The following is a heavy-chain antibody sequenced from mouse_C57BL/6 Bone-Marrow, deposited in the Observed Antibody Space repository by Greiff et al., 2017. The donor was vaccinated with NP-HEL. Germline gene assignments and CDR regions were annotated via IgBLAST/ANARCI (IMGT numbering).Heavy chain of an antibody. D-gene: IGHD2-5*01. V-gene: IGHV1-55*01. J-gene: IGHJ3*01. Sequence: QVHVKQPGAELVKPGASVKMSCKASGYTFTSYWITWVKQRPGQGLEWIGDIYPGSGSTNYNEKFKSKATLTVDTSSSTAYMQLSSLTSEDSAVYYCVCDYSNYVLFAYWGQGTLVTVSA. CDR3: VCDYSNYVLFAY. CDR2: IYPGSGST. CDR1: GYTFTSYW.